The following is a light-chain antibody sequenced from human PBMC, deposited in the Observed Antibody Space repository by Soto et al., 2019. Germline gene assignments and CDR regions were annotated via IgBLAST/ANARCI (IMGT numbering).Light chain of an antibody. Sequence: PGERATLSCRASQSITNNYLAWYQQKPGQAPRLLIYGASSRATGIPDRFSGSGSETDFTLTISRLEPEDFAVYYCQQYGSSSWTFGQGTKVDIK. V-gene: IGKV3-20*01. CDR1: QSITNNY. J-gene: IGKJ1*01. CDR2: GAS. CDR3: QQYGSSSWT.